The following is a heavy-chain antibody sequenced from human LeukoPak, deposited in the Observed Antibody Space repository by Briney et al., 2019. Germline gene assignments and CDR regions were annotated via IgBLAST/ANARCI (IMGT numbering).Heavy chain of an antibody. V-gene: IGHV3-30*02. CDR2: IQYDGSNQ. CDR3: ARSGYSSTWYLQNFELDY. CDR1: PFTFSSYG. J-gene: IGHJ4*02. D-gene: IGHD2-2*01. Sequence: GGSLRLSCAASPFTFSSYGMHWVRQAPGKGLEWVAYIQYDGSNQQYADSVKGRFTISRDNAKNSLYLQMNSLRAEDTAVYFCARSGYSSTWYLQNFELDYWGQGTLVTVSS.